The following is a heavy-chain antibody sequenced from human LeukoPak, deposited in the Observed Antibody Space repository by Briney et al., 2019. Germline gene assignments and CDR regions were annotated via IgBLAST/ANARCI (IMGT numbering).Heavy chain of an antibody. Sequence: PGGSLRLSCAAPVYTLIAYYISWVRQAPGKGLEWVSYISSSSSYTNYADSVKGRFTISRDNAKNSLYLQMNSLRAEDTAVYYCARVKIYYHVDYWGQGALVTVSS. CDR2: ISSSSSYT. V-gene: IGHV3-11*06. CDR1: VYTLIAYY. CDR3: ARVKIYYHVDY. J-gene: IGHJ4*02. D-gene: IGHD1-26*01.